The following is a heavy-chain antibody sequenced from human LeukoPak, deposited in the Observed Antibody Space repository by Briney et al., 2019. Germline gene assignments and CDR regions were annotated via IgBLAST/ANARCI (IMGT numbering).Heavy chain of an antibody. Sequence: GGSLRLSCAASGFTFTTYWMSWVRQLPGKGLEWVANINQDGTEKYYVDSVKGRFTISRDNAKNSLYLQMNSLRAEDTAVYYCARRGASSGGLDYWGQGTLVTVSS. CDR3: ARRGASSGGLDY. V-gene: IGHV3-7*01. CDR1: GFTFTTYW. CDR2: INQDGTEK. J-gene: IGHJ4*02. D-gene: IGHD6-19*01.